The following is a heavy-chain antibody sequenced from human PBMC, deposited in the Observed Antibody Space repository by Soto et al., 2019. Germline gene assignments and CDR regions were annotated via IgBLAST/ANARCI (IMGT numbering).Heavy chain of an antibody. Sequence: PGGSLRLSCAASGSTFSGSAMHWVRQASGKGLEWVGRIRSKASSYATVYAASVKGRFTISRDDSKNTAYLQMNSLKTEDTAVYYCTRLTDDFWSGFFFAHWGQGILVTVSS. CDR3: TRLTDDFWSGFFFAH. J-gene: IGHJ4*02. CDR2: IRSKASSYAT. V-gene: IGHV3-73*01. CDR1: GSTFSGSA. D-gene: IGHD3-3*01.